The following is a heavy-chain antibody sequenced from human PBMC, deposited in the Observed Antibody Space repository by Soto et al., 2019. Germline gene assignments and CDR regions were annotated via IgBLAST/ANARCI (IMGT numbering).Heavy chain of an antibody. D-gene: IGHD3-16*02. Sequence: EGSLRRSCAASGLTFSSYAMRWVRQAPGKGLEWVAVISYDGSDKYYADSVKGRFTISRDNSKNTLNLQMNSLRADDTAVYYYAKALGELSPESYDYWGQGT. V-gene: IGHV3-30*18. CDR1: GLTFSSYA. CDR2: ISYDGSDK. J-gene: IGHJ4*02. CDR3: AKALGELSPESYDY.